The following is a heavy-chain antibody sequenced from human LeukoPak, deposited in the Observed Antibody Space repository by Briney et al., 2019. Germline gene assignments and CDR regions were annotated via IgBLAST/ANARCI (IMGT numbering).Heavy chain of an antibody. J-gene: IGHJ6*02. CDR2: ISWNSGSI. D-gene: IGHD2-15*01. CDR3: AKDIGCSGGSCYYYYYGMDV. Sequence: GRSLRLPCAASGFTFDDYAMHWVRQAPGKGLEWVSGISWNSGSIGYADSVKGRFTISRDNAKNSLCLQMNSLRAEDTALYYCAKDIGCSGGSCYYYYYGMDVWGQGTTVTVSS. V-gene: IGHV3-9*01. CDR1: GFTFDDYA.